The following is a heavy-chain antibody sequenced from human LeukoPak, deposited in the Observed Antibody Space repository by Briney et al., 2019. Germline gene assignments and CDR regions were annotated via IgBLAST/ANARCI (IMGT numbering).Heavy chain of an antibody. Sequence: PSETLSLTCTVSGVSISSNSYYWGWIRQPPGKGLEWIGSIYTSGSTNYNPSLKSRVTISVDTSKNQFSLKLSSVTAADTAVYYCARTRGLLPFDYWGQGTLVTVSS. CDR2: IYTSGST. CDR3: ARTRGLLPFDY. D-gene: IGHD3-22*01. V-gene: IGHV4-39*07. CDR1: GVSISSNSYY. J-gene: IGHJ4*02.